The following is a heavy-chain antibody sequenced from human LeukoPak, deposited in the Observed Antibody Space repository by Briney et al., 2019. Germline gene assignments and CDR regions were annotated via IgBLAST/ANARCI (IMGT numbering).Heavy chain of an antibody. J-gene: IGHJ6*03. CDR2: IRYDGSNK. CDR3: AKDRRGDYYYYMDV. D-gene: IGHD5-24*01. CDR1: GFTFSSYG. V-gene: IGHV3-30*02. Sequence: GSLRLSCAASGFTFSSYGMHWVRQAPGKGLEWVAFIRYDGSNKYYADSVKGRFTISRDNSKNTLYLQMNSLRAEDTAVYYCAKDRRGDYYYYMDVWGKGTTVTVSS.